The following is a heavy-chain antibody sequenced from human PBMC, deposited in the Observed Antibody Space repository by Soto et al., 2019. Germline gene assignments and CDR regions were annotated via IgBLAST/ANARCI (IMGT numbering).Heavy chain of an antibody. D-gene: IGHD3-10*01. CDR1: GYSFTSYW. CDR2: IYPGDSDT. Sequence: PGESLKISCKGSGYSFTSYWIGWVRQMPGKGLEWMGIIYPGDSDTRYSPSFQGQVTISADKSISTAYLQWSSLKASDTAMYYCARHSLYGSGSLVFYFDYWGQGTLVTVSS. J-gene: IGHJ4*02. CDR3: ARHSLYGSGSLVFYFDY. V-gene: IGHV5-51*01.